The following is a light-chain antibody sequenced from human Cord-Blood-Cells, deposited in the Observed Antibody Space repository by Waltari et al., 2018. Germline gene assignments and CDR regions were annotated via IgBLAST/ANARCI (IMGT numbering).Light chain of an antibody. V-gene: IGLV2-11*01. J-gene: IGLJ3*02. CDR2: DVS. CDR3: CSYAGSYTWV. CDR1: SSDVGGYNY. Sequence: QSALTQPRSVSGSPGQSVTISCTGTSSDVGGYNYVSWYQQHPGEAPKLMIYDVSKRPSGLPDRFSGSKAGNPASLTISGLQAEDEADYYCCSYAGSYTWVFGGGTKLTVL.